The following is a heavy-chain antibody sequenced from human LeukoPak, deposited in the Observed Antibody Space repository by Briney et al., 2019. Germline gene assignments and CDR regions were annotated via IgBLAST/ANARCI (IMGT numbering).Heavy chain of an antibody. CDR2: IWYDGSNK. D-gene: IGHD3-10*01. CDR1: GFTFSSYG. J-gene: IGHJ4*02. V-gene: IGHV3-33*01. Sequence: GGSLRLSCAASGFTFSSYGMHWVRQAPGKGLEWVAVIWYDGSNKYYADSVKGRFTISRDNSKNTLYLQMNSLRAEDTAVYYCARASDYYGSGSSYYFDYWGQGTLVTVSS. CDR3: ARASDYYGSGSSYYFDY.